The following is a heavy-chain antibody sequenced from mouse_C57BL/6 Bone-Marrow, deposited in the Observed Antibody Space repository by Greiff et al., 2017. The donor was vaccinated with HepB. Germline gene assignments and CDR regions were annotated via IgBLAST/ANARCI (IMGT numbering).Heavy chain of an antibody. J-gene: IGHJ3*01. V-gene: IGHV14-4*01. D-gene: IGHD3-3*01. CDR1: GFNIKDDY. Sequence: EVKLVESGAELVRPGASVKLSCTASGFNIKDDYMHWVKQRPEQGLEWIGWIDPENGDTEYASKFQGKATITADTSSNTAYLQLSSLTSEDTAVYYCTTLGDHGGFAYWGQGTLVTVSA. CDR3: TTLGDHGGFAY. CDR2: IDPENGDT.